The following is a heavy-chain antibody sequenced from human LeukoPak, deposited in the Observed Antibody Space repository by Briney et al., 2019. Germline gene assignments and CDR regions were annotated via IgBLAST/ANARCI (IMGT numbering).Heavy chain of an antibody. V-gene: IGHV3-20*04. J-gene: IGHJ4*02. CDR1: GFTFDDYG. CDR3: ARERHCSSTSCYNDY. CDR2: INWNGGST. D-gene: IGHD2-2*02. Sequence: GGSLRLSCAASGFTFDDYGMSWVRQAPGKGLEWVSGINWNGGSTGYADSVKGRFTIPRDNAKNSLYLQMNSLRAEDTALYYCARERHCSSTSCYNDYWGQGTLVTVSS.